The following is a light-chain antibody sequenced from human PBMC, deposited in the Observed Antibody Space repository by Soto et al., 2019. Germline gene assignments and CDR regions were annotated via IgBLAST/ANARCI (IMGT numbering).Light chain of an antibody. CDR1: QSFSSTY. CDR2: GAS. Sequence: EIVLTQSPGTLSLSPGGRATLSCRASQSFSSTYLAWYQQKPGQAPRLLIYGASSRATGIPDRFSGSGSGTDFTLTISRLEPEDFAVYYCQQYGSSPGTFGQGTKVDIK. J-gene: IGKJ1*01. CDR3: QQYGSSPGT. V-gene: IGKV3-20*01.